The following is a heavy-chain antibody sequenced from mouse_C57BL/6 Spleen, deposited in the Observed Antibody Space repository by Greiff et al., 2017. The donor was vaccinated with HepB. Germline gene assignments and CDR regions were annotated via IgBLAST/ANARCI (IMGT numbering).Heavy chain of an antibody. D-gene: IGHD1-3*01. CDR3: ARKGQLTTLDWYFDV. Sequence: EVQLQESGPGLVKPSQSLSLTCSVTDYSITSGYYWNWIRQFPGNKLEWMGYISYDGSNNYNPSLKNRISITRDTSKNQFFLKLNSVTTEDTATYYCARKGQLTTLDWYFDVWGTGTTVTVSS. V-gene: IGHV3-6*01. J-gene: IGHJ1*03. CDR1: DYSITSGYY. CDR2: ISYDGSN.